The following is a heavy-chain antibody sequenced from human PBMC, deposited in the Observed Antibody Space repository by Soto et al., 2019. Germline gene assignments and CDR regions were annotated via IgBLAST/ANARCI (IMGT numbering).Heavy chain of an antibody. CDR3: AKDGTYGGNSVFFFFDY. J-gene: IGHJ4*02. CDR2: ISGSGGST. D-gene: IGHD2-21*02. V-gene: IGHV3-23*01. CDR1: GFTFSSYA. Sequence: GGSLRLSCAASGFTFSSYAMSWVRQAPGKGLEWVSAISGSGGSTYYADSVKGRFTISRDNSKNTLYLQMNSLRAEDTAVYYCAKDGTYGGNSVFFFFDYWGQGTLVTVSS.